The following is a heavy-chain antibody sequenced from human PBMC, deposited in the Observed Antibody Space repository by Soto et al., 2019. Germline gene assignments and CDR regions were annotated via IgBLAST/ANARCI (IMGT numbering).Heavy chain of an antibody. CDR1: GGSISSGGYY. CDR3: ARGREGDDFWSGRHKSYYYYYGMDV. D-gene: IGHD3-3*01. Sequence: PSETLSLTCTVSGGSISSGGYYWSWIRQHPGKGLEWIGYIYYSGSTYYNPSLKSRVTISVDTSKNQFSLKLSSVAAADTAVYYCARGREGDDFWSGRHKSYYYYYGMDVWGQGTTVTVSS. CDR2: IYYSGST. V-gene: IGHV4-31*03. J-gene: IGHJ6*02.